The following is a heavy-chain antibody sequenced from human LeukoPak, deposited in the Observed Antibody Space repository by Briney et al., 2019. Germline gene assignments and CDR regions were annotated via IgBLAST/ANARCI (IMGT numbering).Heavy chain of an antibody. J-gene: IGHJ1*01. V-gene: IGHV4-59*12. CDR3: GRNFEASSTWYIQY. Sequence: PPETLSLTCTVSGASIHDDHFTWIRQPPGRGLEWIGFVYYRGSAKYNPSLESRVTISVDTSKKQISLILKSVTAADTAVYYCGRNFEASSTWYIQYWGQGSLVTVSS. D-gene: IGHD2-2*01. CDR2: VYYRGSA. CDR1: GASIHDDH.